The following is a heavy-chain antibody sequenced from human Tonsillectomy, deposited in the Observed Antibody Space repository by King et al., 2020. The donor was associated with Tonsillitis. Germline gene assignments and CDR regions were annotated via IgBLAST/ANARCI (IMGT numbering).Heavy chain of an antibody. CDR3: ASQASHYYYALDV. V-gene: IGHV3-7*01. Sequence: DVQLVESGGGLVQPGGSLRLSCAASGFTFSSYCMSWVRQAPGKGLEWVANIKEDGSEQYYMDSVQGRFTISRDNAKNSVYLQMNSLRAEDTAMYYCASQASHYYYALDVWGQGTTVTVSS. CDR2: IKEDGSEQ. CDR1: GFTFSSYC. J-gene: IGHJ6*02.